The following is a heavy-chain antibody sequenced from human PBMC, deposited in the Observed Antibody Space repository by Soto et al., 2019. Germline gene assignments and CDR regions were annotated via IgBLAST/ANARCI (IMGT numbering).Heavy chain of an antibody. CDR2: INHSGST. CDR1: GGSFSGYY. J-gene: IGHJ5*02. CDR3: ARTNLEVVPAANMGNWFDP. D-gene: IGHD2-2*01. Sequence: QVQLQQWGAGLLKPSETLSLTCAVYGGSFSGYYWSWIRQPPGKGLEWIGEINHSGSTNYNPSLKSRVTISVDTYKNQFSLKLSSVTAADTAVYYCARTNLEVVPAANMGNWFDPWGQGTLVTVSS. V-gene: IGHV4-34*01.